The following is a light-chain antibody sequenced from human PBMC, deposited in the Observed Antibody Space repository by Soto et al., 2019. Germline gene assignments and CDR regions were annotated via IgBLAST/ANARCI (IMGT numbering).Light chain of an antibody. CDR3: QQSYSTRWT. Sequence: DIQMTQSPSSLSASVGDRVTITCRASQSISSYLNWYQQKPGKAPQLLIYAASSLQSGVPSRFSGSRSGTDFTLTISSLQPEDFATYYCQQSYSTRWTFGQGTQVEIK. CDR1: QSISSY. V-gene: IGKV1-39*01. CDR2: AAS. J-gene: IGKJ1*01.